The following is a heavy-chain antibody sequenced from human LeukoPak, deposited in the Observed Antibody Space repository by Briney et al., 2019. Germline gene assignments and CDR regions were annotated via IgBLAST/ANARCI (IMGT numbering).Heavy chain of an antibody. CDR2: IRYDGSKK. CDR1: GFIFSSYG. CDR3: ARVQGGGFRTADF. J-gene: IGHJ4*02. Sequence: GGSLRLSCAASGFIFSSYGMHWVRQAPGKGLEWVAFIRYDGSKKYYADSVKGRFTISRDNSRNTVFLQMNSLRGEDTAIYYCARVQGGGFRTADFWGQGTVVTVSS. D-gene: IGHD3-10*01. V-gene: IGHV3-30*02.